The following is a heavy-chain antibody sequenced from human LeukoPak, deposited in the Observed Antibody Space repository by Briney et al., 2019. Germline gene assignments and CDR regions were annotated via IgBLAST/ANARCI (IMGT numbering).Heavy chain of an antibody. D-gene: IGHD3-16*01. CDR3: ARDRWGAFDI. Sequence: PGGSLRLSCAASGFTFSSYGMHWVRQASGKGLEWVAVIWYDGSNKYYADSVKGRFTISRDNSKNTLYLQMNSLRAEDTAVYYCARDRWGAFDIWGQGTMVTVSS. CDR2: IWYDGSNK. V-gene: IGHV3-33*01. CDR1: GFTFSSYG. J-gene: IGHJ3*02.